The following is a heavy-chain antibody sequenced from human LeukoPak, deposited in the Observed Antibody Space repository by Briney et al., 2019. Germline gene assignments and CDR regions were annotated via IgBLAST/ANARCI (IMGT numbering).Heavy chain of an antibody. CDR1: GFDFSAYE. V-gene: IGHV3-48*03. CDR3: TTLGYHLDS. CDR2: FAGSDTTT. J-gene: IGHJ4*02. D-gene: IGHD3-22*01. Sequence: PGGSLTLSCAASGFDFSAYEMNWVRQAPGKGLEWVACFAGSDTTTHYADSVKGRFTISRDNARNFLYLQMSNLRPEDTALYYCTTLGYHLDSWGQGTLVTVSS.